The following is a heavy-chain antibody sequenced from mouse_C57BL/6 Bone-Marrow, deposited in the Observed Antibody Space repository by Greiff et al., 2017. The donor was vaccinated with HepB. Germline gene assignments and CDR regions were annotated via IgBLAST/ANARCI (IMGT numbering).Heavy chain of an antibody. D-gene: IGHD2-5*01. V-gene: IGHV5-17*01. Sequence: EVQLQESGGGLVKPGGSLKLSCAASGFTFSDYGMHWVREAPEKGLEWVAYISSGSSTIYYADTVKGRFIISRDNAKNTLFLQMTSLRSEDTAMYYCADYSSNYAFDVWGTGTTVTVSS. CDR3: ADYSSNYAFDV. CDR1: GFTFSDYG. J-gene: IGHJ1*03. CDR2: ISSGSSTI.